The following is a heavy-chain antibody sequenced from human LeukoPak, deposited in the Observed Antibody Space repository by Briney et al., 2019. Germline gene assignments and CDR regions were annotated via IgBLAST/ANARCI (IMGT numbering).Heavy chain of an antibody. D-gene: IGHD6-13*01. CDR1: GFTFNAYS. CDR3: ARYPLSSSWYFFDY. V-gene: IGHV3-21*01. CDR2: ISFNSDYI. J-gene: IGHJ4*02. Sequence: PGGSLRLSCVVSGFTFNAYSMNWVRQAPGKGLEWVSSISFNSDYIYYADSVKGRFTISRDDAKNSLYLQMNSLRAEDTAVYYCARYPLSSSWYFFDYWGQGTLVTVSS.